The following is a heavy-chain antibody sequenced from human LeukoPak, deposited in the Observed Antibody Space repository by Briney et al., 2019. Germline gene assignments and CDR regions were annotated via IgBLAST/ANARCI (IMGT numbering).Heavy chain of an antibody. V-gene: IGHV3-23*01. CDR3: ASARVQYQLLSPSDY. Sequence: GGSLRLSCAASGFTFSSYAMSWVRQAPGKGLEWVSGISGSGGSTFYADSVKGRFTISRDNSKNTLYLQMNSLRAEDTAVYYCASARVQYQLLSPSDYWGQGTLVTVSS. D-gene: IGHD2-2*01. CDR1: GFTFSSYA. J-gene: IGHJ4*02. CDR2: ISGSGGST.